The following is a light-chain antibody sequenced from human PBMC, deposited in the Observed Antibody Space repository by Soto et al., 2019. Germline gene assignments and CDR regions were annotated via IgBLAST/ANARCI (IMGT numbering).Light chain of an antibody. CDR1: QGIRNA. CDR2: AAS. J-gene: IGKJ5*01. Sequence: AIQMTQSPSSLSASVGDRVTITCRASQGIRNALGWYQQKPGKAPKLLIYAASSLQSGVPSRFSGSGSGTDFTRTISSLQPEDFATYYWLQDYNYPRTFGQGTRLEIK. CDR3: LQDYNYPRT. V-gene: IGKV1-6*01.